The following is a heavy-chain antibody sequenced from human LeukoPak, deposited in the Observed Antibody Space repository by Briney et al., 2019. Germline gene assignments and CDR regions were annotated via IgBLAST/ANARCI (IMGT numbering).Heavy chain of an antibody. D-gene: IGHD2-2*01. J-gene: IGHJ6*02. CDR1: GGSISTYY. V-gene: IGHV4-59*12. Sequence: PSETLSLTCTVSGGSISTYYWSWIRQPPGKGLEWIGYIYYSGSTNYNPSLKSRVTISVDTSKNQFSLKLSSVTAADTAVYYCARGRTLRNCSSTSCYVDYYYYGMDVWGQGTTVTVSS. CDR3: ARGRTLRNCSSTSCYVDYYYYGMDV. CDR2: IYYSGST.